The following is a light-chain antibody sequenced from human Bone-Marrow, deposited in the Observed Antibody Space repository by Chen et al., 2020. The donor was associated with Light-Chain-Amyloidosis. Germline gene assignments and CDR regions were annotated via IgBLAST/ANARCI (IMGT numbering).Light chain of an antibody. CDR1: KIGSKS. Sequence: SYILTQPPSVSVAPGQPARITCGGDKIGSKSVHWYQQRPGQAPVLVVHDDTDRPSGIPERFSGSNSGNTATLTITRVEAGDEAGYFCQVWDNSDDHPVFGGGTQLTVL. CDR3: QVWDNSDDHPV. V-gene: IGLV3-21*02. CDR2: DDT. J-gene: IGLJ3*02.